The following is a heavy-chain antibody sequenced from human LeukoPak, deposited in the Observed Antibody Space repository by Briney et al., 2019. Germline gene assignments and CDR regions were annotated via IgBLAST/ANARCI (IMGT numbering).Heavy chain of an antibody. D-gene: IGHD3-22*01. CDR1: GLTVSPNC. J-gene: IGHJ4*02. CDR2: IYSGGNT. CDR3: ARRAGDYSHPYDY. V-gene: IGHV3-53*01. Sequence: GGSLRLSCAASGLTVSPNCMSWVRQAPGKGLEWVSFIYSGGNTYYADSVKGRFTISRDNSKNTVHLQMNSLRAEGTAMYYCARRAGDYSHPYDYWGQGTLVTVSS.